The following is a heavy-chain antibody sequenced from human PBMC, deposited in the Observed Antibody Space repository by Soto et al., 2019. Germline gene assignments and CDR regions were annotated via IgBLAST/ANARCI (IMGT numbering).Heavy chain of an antibody. CDR1: GFTFANHW. J-gene: IGHJ1*01. Sequence: GGSLRLSCAVSGFTFANHWMHWVRQAPGKGLEWVSRMNSDGSTTDYADSVKGRFTVSRDNAKNTLYLQMNSLRAEDTAVYYCARGTAEYDSSGYPLSAWGRGTLVTVSS. CDR3: ARGTAEYDSSGYPLSA. CDR2: MNSDGSTT. D-gene: IGHD3-22*01. V-gene: IGHV3-74*01.